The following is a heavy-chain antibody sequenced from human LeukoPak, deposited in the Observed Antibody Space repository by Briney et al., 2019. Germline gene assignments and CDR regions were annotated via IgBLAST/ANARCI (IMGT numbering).Heavy chain of an antibody. Sequence: GRSLRLSCAASGFTFSSYGMHWVRQAPGKGLEWVAVIWYDGSNIYYADSVKGRFTISRDNSKNTLYLQMNSLRAEDTAVYYCARTDRAAAGTEYYYGMDVWGQGTTVTVSS. D-gene: IGHD6-13*01. CDR3: ARTDRAAAGTEYYYGMDV. J-gene: IGHJ6*02. V-gene: IGHV3-33*01. CDR1: GFTFSSYG. CDR2: IWYDGSNI.